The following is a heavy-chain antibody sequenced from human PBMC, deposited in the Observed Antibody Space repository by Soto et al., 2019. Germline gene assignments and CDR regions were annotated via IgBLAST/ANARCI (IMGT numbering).Heavy chain of an antibody. CDR1: GFTFSHYA. CDR2: MSYDGSNE. D-gene: IGHD1-26*01. V-gene: IGHV3-30*18. J-gene: IGHJ4*02. Sequence: QVQLVESGGGVVQPGRSLRLSCAASGFTFSHYAMHWVRQAPGKGLEWVALMSYDGSNEYYADSVKGRVTISKDNSKNTLYLKMNSLRAEDTAVYYCAKDGSHNFDYWGQGTLVTVSS. CDR3: AKDGSHNFDY.